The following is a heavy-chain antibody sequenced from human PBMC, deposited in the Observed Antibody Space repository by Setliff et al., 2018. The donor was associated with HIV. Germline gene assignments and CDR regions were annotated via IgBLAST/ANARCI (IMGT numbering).Heavy chain of an antibody. CDR3: ARGSSGWPHNINGVPGKRGPKFHFDY. CDR1: GYTFTNYY. V-gene: IGHV1-2*02. J-gene: IGHJ4*02. Sequence: GASVKVSCKASGYTFTNYYMHWVRQAPGQGLEWMGWINPNSGGTNYAQKFQGRVTMTTDTSTSTAYMELRSLISEDTAVYYCARGSSGWPHNINGVPGKRGPKFHFDYWGQGTLVTVSS. D-gene: IGHD6-19*01. CDR2: INPNSGGT.